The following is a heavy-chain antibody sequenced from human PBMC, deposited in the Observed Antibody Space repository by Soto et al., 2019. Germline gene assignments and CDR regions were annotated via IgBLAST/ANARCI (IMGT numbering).Heavy chain of an antibody. J-gene: IGHJ6*03. Sequence: GGSLRLSCAASGFTFSSYWMSWVRQAPGEGLGWVANIKQDGSEKYYVDSVKGRFTISRDNAKNSLYLQMNSLGAEDTAVYYCARIGPSVRVTMVRGAPYYYYYYMDVWGKGTTVTVSS. V-gene: IGHV3-7*01. D-gene: IGHD3-10*01. CDR3: ARIGPSVRVTMVRGAPYYYYYYMDV. CDR1: GFTFSSYW. CDR2: IKQDGSEK.